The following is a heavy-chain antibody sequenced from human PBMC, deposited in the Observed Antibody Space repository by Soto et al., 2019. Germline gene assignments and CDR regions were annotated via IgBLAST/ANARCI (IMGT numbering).Heavy chain of an antibody. CDR3: ATPLQNY. CDR1: GFTFSSYW. Sequence: EVQLVESWGGLVQPGGSLRLSCAASGFTFSSYWMHWVRQAPGKGLVWVSRINSDGSSTYYADSVKGRFTISIRNAQNTLYLQMNRLRAEDTAVSYCATPLQNYWGQGTLVTVSS. CDR2: INSDGSST. V-gene: IGHV3-74*01. J-gene: IGHJ4*02.